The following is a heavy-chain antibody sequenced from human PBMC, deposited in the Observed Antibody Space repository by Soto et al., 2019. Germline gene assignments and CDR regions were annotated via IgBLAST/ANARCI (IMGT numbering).Heavy chain of an antibody. Sequence: PSETLSLTCAVYGGSFSGYYWSWIRQPPGKGLEWIGEINHSGSTNYNPSLKSRVTISVDTSKNQFSLKLSSVTAADTAVYYCARGRSSSWFLYYYYMDVWGKGTTVTVSS. D-gene: IGHD6-13*01. CDR2: INHSGST. CDR1: GGSFSGYY. V-gene: IGHV4-34*01. J-gene: IGHJ6*03. CDR3: ARGRSSSWFLYYYYMDV.